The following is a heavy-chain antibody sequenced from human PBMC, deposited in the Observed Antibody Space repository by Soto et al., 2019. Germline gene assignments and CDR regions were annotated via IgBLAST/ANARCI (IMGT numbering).Heavy chain of an antibody. Sequence: SETVSLTXSVSGAALNSGNYYWSWIRQVPGKGLEWIGHIYVTGAVDYNPSLRDRITSSQDTSERQFSLNLRLVTAADTAVYYCARLRIATNNYKWFDPWGQGTLVTVSS. V-gene: IGHV4-31*02. J-gene: IGHJ5*02. D-gene: IGHD2-21*01. CDR2: IYVTGAV. CDR3: ARLRIATNNYKWFDP. CDR1: GAALNSGNYY.